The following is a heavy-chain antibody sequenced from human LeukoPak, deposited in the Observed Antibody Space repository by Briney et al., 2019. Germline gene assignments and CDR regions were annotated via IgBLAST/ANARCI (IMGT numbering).Heavy chain of an antibody. D-gene: IGHD4-17*01. CDR1: DGSISSGGYY. Sequence: PSETLSLTCTVSDGSISSGGYYWSWIRQHPGKGLEWIGYIYYSGSTYYNPSLKSRVTILVDTSKIQFSLKLSSVTAADTAVYYCARGRGDGYGDFDYWGQGTLVTVSS. CDR3: ARGRGDGYGDFDY. CDR2: IYYSGST. J-gene: IGHJ4*02. V-gene: IGHV4-31*03.